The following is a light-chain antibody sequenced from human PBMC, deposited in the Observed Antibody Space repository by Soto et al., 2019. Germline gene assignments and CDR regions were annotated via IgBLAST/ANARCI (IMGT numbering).Light chain of an antibody. CDR3: HSYESSLSASV. Sequence: QSALTQTPSVSGAPGQRVTISCTGRSSNIGAGYDVHWYQHLPGTAPKLLIYGTTNRPSGVPDRFSGSKSGISASLAITGLQAEDDADYYCHSYESSLSASVFGAGTKVTVL. CDR1: SSNIGAGYD. J-gene: IGLJ1*01. CDR2: GTT. V-gene: IGLV1-40*01.